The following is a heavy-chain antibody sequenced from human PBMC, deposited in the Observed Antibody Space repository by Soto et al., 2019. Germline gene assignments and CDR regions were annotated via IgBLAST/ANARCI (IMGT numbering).Heavy chain of an antibody. CDR1: GFTFSNYE. J-gene: IGHJ6*03. Sequence: EAQLVESGGGLVQPGGSLRLSCAASGFTFSNYEMHWVRQAPGKGLEYVSGISNNGANTDYEKSVKGRFTISRDNSENTLYLQMGSLRAEDMALYYCARRGYGSRWPNVYMDVWGKGTTVTVSS. CDR2: ISNNGANT. CDR3: ARRGYGSRWPNVYMDV. V-gene: IGHV3-64*01. D-gene: IGHD6-13*01.